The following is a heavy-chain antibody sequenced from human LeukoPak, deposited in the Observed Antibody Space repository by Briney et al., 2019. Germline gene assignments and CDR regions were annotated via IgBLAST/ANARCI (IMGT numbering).Heavy chain of an antibody. CDR2: IYYSGST. CDR3: ARHLWFGELGYYYYGMDV. J-gene: IGHJ6*02. D-gene: IGHD3-10*01. CDR1: GGSISSYY. Sequence: SETLSLTCTVSGGSISSYYWSWIRQPPGKGLEWIGYIYYSGSTNYNSSLKSRVTISVDTSKDQFSLKLSSVTAADTAVYYCARHLWFGELGYYYYGMDVWGQGTTVTVSS. V-gene: IGHV4-59*08.